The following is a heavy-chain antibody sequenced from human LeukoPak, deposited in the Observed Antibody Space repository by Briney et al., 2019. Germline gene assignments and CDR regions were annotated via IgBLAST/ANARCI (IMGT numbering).Heavy chain of an antibody. CDR3: TKDQYSSGWYLDAFDI. V-gene: IGHV3-23*01. D-gene: IGHD6-19*01. J-gene: IGHJ3*02. CDR1: GFTFSTYA. CDR2: ISGSGDST. Sequence: GGSLRLSCAASGFTFSTYAMNWVRQAPGQGLEWVSAISGSGDSTDYADSVKGRFTISRDNSRNTLYLQMNSLRAEDTAIYYCTKDQYSSGWYLDAFDIWGQGTMVTVSS.